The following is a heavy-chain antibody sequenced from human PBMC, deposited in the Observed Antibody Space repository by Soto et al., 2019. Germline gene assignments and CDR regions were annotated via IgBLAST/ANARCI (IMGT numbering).Heavy chain of an antibody. CDR3: ARGGRCSGGSCYSSGFEY. D-gene: IGHD2-15*01. CDR2: IIPIFGTA. J-gene: IGHJ4*02. CDR1: GGTFSSYA. Sequence: ASVKVSCKASGGTFSSYAISWVRQAPGQGLEWMGGIIPIFGTANYAQKFQGRVTITADESTSTAYMELSSLRSEDTAVYYCARGGRCSGGSCYSSGFEYWGQGTLVTVS. V-gene: IGHV1-69*13.